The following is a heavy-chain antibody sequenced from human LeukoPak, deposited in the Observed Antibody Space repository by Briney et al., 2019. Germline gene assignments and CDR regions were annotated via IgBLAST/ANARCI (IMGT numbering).Heavy chain of an antibody. Sequence: SGTLSLTCTVSGGSINSHSYYWGWIRQPPGKGLERIGSVYYDGTSYSNPSLKSRVGVFVDTSRDQFSLDLDFVTAADTALYYCVRHVSTNTGYFDSCGQGTLVSVSS. CDR2: VYYDGTS. CDR3: VRHVSTNTGYFDS. D-gene: IGHD5-24*01. J-gene: IGHJ4*02. V-gene: IGHV4-39*01. CDR1: GGSINSHSYY.